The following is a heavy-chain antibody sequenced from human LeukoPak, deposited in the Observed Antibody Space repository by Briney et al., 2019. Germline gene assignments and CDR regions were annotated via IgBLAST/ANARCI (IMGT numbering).Heavy chain of an antibody. J-gene: IGHJ3*02. Sequence: SVKVSCKASGDTFSDYTVSWVRQAPGQGLEWMGRIIPIFGTRNYAQKFQGRVTITADESTSTAYMELSSLRSEDTAVYYCAKASGYQPHDAFDIWGQGTMVTVSS. D-gene: IGHD3-3*01. CDR3: AKASGYQPHDAFDI. CDR1: GDTFSDYT. CDR2: IIPIFGTR. V-gene: IGHV1-69*13.